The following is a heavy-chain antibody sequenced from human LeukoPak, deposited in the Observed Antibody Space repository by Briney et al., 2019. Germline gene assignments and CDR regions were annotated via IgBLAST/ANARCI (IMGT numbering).Heavy chain of an antibody. J-gene: IGHJ4*02. Sequence: GGSLRLSCGASGFTFSTYAMTWVRQAPGKGLEWVSGISGSGGTTDYADSVKGRFTISRDNSKNTLYLQMNSLRAEDTAVYYCARDRGSRWYGPIDYWGQGALVTVSS. CDR2: ISGSGGTT. CDR3: ARDRGSRWYGPIDY. CDR1: GFTFSTYA. D-gene: IGHD6-19*01. V-gene: IGHV3-23*01.